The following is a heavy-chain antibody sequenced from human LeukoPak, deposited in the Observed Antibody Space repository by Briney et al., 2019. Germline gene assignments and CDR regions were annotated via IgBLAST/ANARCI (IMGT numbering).Heavy chain of an antibody. CDR3: VRNRKYYGDYLLGKWFDP. D-gene: IGHD4-17*01. J-gene: IGHJ5*02. CDR1: GYIFSTYG. V-gene: IGHV1-8*01. CDR2: MNPNSDKT. Sequence: VASVKVSCKASGYIFSTYGIHWVRQATGQGLEWMGWMNPNSDKTGYAQKFQGRVTMTRNISISTAYMELSSLRSEDTAVYYCVRNRKYYGDYLLGKWFDPWGQGTLLTVSS.